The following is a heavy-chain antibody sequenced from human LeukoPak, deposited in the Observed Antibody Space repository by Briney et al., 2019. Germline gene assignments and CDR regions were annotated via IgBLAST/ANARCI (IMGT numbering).Heavy chain of an antibody. CDR3: ARSPYSSGWSYMDV. J-gene: IGHJ6*03. Sequence: GGSLRLSCIASGVTISGDSMSWVRQAPGKGLEWVSVIYSGGSTYYADSVKGRFTISRDNSKNTLYLQMNSLRAEDTAVYYCARSPYSSGWSYMDVWGKGTTVTISS. CDR1: GVTISGDS. CDR2: IYSGGST. D-gene: IGHD6-19*01. V-gene: IGHV3-53*01.